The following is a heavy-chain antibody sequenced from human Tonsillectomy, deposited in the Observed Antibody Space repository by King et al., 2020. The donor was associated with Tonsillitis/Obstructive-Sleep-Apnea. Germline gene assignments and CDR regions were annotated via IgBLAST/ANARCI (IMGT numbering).Heavy chain of an antibody. CDR3: ARQQRITIFGVVTADFDY. CDR2: IYYSGST. CDR1: GDSISSSSYY. Sequence: QLQESGPGLVKPSETLSLTCTVSGDSISSSSYYWGWIRQSPGKGLEWIGSIYYSGSTYYNPSLKSRVTISVDTSKNQFSLKLTSVTAADTAVYYCARQQRITIFGVVTADFDYWGQGTLVTVSS. J-gene: IGHJ4*02. D-gene: IGHD3-3*01. V-gene: IGHV4-39*01.